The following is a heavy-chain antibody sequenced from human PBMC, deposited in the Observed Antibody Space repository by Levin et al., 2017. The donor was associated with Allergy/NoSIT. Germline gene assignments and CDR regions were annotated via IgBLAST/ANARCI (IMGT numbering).Heavy chain of an antibody. J-gene: IGHJ4*02. CDR1: GFTFRSYW. CDR2: INGDGTGT. V-gene: IGHV3-74*01. D-gene: IGHD1-14*01. CDR3: AIAGGGLEGAY. Sequence: SCAASGFTFRSYWMHWVRQAPGKGLVWVARINGDGTGTNYAESVKGRFSISRDNTKNTLYLHMNNLRAEDTAVYYCAIAGGGLEGAYWGQGTLVTVSS.